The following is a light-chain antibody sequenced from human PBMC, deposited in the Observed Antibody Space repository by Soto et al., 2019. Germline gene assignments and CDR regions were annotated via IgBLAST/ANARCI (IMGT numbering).Light chain of an antibody. CDR1: QSVISNF. CDR3: QQYGALPPT. V-gene: IGKV3-20*01. Sequence: VLTQSPRTLSLSPGEIATLSCRASQSVISNFLSWYQQKPAQAPRLLIYDTSNRATGIPDTFSGSGSGTDFTLTIRRLEPEDFAVYYCQQYGALPPTFGQGTKVEIK. CDR2: DTS. J-gene: IGKJ1*01.